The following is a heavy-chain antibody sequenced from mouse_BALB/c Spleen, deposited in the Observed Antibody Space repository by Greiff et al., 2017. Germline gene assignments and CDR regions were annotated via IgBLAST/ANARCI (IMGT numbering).Heavy chain of an antibody. CDR3: ARLDYGYFYAMDY. J-gene: IGHJ4*01. D-gene: IGHD1-2*01. V-gene: IGHV5-12-1*01. Sequence: EVQVVESGGGLVKPGGSLKLSCAASGFAFSSYDMSWVRQTPEKRLEWVAYISSGGGSTYYPDTVKGRFTISRDNAKNTLYLQMSSLKSEDTAMYYCARLDYGYFYAMDYWGQGTSVTVSS. CDR2: ISSGGGST. CDR1: GFAFSSYD.